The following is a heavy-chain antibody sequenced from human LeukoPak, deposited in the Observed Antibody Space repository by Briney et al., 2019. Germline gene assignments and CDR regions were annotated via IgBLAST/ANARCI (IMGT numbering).Heavy chain of an antibody. CDR1: GFTFSTYE. CDR2: IGGGGSTI. V-gene: IGHV3-48*03. D-gene: IGHD6-19*01. CDR3: ATQRSGWHYFDY. Sequence: GGSLRLSCAASGFTFSTYEMNWVRQAPGKGLEWVSYIGGGGSTIYYADSVKGRFTISRDNSKNTLFLQMNSLRAEDTAVYYCATQRSGWHYFDYWGQGTLVTVSS. J-gene: IGHJ4*02.